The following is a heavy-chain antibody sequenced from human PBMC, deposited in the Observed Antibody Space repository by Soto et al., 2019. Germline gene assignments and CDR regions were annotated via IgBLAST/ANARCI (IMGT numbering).Heavy chain of an antibody. CDR2: IYYSGST. J-gene: IGHJ3*02. CDR1: GGSISSGGYY. D-gene: IGHD3-22*01. V-gene: IGHV4-31*03. CDR3: ERVSDRSGYNRTPDAFDI. Sequence: QVQLQESGPGLVKPSQTLSLTCTVSGGSISSGGYYWSWIRQHPGKGLEWIGYIYYSGSTYYNPSLKSRVTISVDTSKNLFCLKLSSVTAADTAVYYCERVSDRSGYNRTPDAFDIWVQGPMVTLSS.